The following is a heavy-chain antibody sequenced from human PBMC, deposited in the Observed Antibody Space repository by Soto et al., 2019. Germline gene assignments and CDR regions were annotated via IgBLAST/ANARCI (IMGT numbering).Heavy chain of an antibody. Sequence: QLQLQESGSGLLKPSQPLSLTCAGSGGSISSGGYSWSWIRQPPGKGLEWIVYIYHSGSTYYNPSFKSRVTLSVDRSKNQFSLKLSSVTAADTAVSYCAGSGYYHDSCMDVWVQGTTVTVSS. CDR3: AGSGYYHDSCMDV. CDR2: IYHSGST. J-gene: IGHJ6*02. D-gene: IGHD3-22*01. CDR1: GGSISSGGYS. V-gene: IGHV4-30-2*01.